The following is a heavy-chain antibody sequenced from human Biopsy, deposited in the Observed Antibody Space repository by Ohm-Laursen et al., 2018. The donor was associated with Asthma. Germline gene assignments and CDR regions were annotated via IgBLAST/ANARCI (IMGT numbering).Heavy chain of an antibody. CDR3: TRHNDY. D-gene: IGHD1-14*01. CDR2: IDWEEDK. J-gene: IGHJ4*02. Sequence: TQTLTLTCSFSGFSLSSSGANVNWIRQPPGKALEWLARIDWEEDKFYSTSLRTRLTISKGSSEDQVVLTMTNMGPVDTATYYCTRHNDYWGPGTLITVSS. V-gene: IGHV2-70*04. CDR1: GFSLSSSGAN.